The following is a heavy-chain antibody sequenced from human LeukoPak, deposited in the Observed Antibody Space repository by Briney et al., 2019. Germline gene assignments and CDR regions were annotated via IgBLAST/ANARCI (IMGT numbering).Heavy chain of an antibody. CDR2: IRYDGSSK. CDR1: GLIVSSNY. CDR3: AKWTSIAARPDYYYYMDV. J-gene: IGHJ6*03. Sequence: GGSLRLSCAASGLIVSSNYMTWVRQAPGKGLEWMAFIRYDGSSKYYADSVKGRFTISRDNSKNTLYLQMNSLRAEDTAVYHCAKWTSIAARPDYYYYMDVWGKGTTVTVSS. V-gene: IGHV3-30*02. D-gene: IGHD6-6*01.